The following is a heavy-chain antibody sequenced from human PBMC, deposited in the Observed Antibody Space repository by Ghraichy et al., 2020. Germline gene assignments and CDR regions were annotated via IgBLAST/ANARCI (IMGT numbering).Heavy chain of an antibody. CDR2: IYYSGST. Sequence: SQTLSLTCTVSGGSISSYYWSWIRQPPGKGLEWIGYIYYSGSTNYNPSLKSRVTISVDTSKNQFSLKLSSVTAADTAVYYCARVAQGRLYYYGMDVWGQGTTVTVSS. CDR1: GGSISSYY. V-gene: IGHV4-59*01. CDR3: ARVAQGRLYYYGMDV. J-gene: IGHJ6*02.